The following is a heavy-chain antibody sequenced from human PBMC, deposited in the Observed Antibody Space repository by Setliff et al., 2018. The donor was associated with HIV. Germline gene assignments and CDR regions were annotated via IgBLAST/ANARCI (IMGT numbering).Heavy chain of an antibody. V-gene: IGHV4-39*07. Sequence: SETLSLTCDVSGDLIRNSYYYWAWIRQSPGRGLEWIGSVYYSGITHYNPSLESRATISVDTSMNYLSLNLTSVTAADTAVYFCARDMMRWLVMVPGATMGYFDALGQGALVTVSS. CDR2: VYYSGIT. CDR1: GDLIRNSYYY. D-gene: IGHD2-8*01. J-gene: IGHJ4*02. CDR3: ARDMMRWLVMVPGATMGYFDA.